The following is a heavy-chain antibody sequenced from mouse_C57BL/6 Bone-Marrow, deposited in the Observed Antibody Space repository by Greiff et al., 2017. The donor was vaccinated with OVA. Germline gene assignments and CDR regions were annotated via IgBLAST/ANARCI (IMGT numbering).Heavy chain of an antibody. D-gene: IGHD2-3*01. Sequence: EVKLMESGGGLVKPGGSLKLSCAASGFTFSSYAMSWVRQTPEKRLEWVATISDGGSYTYYPDNVKGRFTISRDNAKNNLYLQMSHLKSEDTAMYYCAREADGYYPYWYFDVWGTGTTVTVSS. V-gene: IGHV5-4*01. CDR1: GFTFSSYA. CDR3: AREADGYYPYWYFDV. J-gene: IGHJ1*03. CDR2: ISDGGSYT.